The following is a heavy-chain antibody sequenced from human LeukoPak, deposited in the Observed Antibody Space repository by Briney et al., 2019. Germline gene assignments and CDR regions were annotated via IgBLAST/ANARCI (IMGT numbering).Heavy chain of an antibody. CDR3: ARGDSRLVHFDY. D-gene: IGHD1-26*01. V-gene: IGHV3-20*04. J-gene: IGHJ4*02. CDR1: GFTFDDYG. Sequence: GGCLRISCEASGFTFDDYGMSWVRQAPGKGLEWVSGINWNGGSTGYADSVKGRFTISRGNAKNSLYLQMSSLRAGDTALYYCARGDSRLVHFDYWGQGTLVTVSS. CDR2: INWNGGST.